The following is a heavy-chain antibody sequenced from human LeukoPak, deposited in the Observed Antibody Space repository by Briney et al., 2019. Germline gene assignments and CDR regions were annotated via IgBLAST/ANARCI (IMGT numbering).Heavy chain of an antibody. D-gene: IGHD5-12*01. J-gene: IGHJ4*02. CDR3: AREYSLNDYY. CDR2: INPYNGYT. CDR1: GYTFTDHF. Sequence: DSVKVSCKSSGYTFTDHFIHWVRQAPGQGLEWVGEINPYNGYTKYAWRLQGRVTMTRDTSISTAFMEVSRLTSDDTAVYYCAREYSLNDYYWGQGTLVTVAS. V-gene: IGHV1-2*02.